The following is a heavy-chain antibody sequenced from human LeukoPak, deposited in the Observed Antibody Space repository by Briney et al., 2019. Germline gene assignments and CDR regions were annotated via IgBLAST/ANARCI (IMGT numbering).Heavy chain of an antibody. Sequence: SVKVSCKASGGTFSSYAIGWVRQAPGQGLEWMGGIIPIFGTANYAQKFQGRVTITADESTSTAYMELSSLRSEDTAVYYCARGEWELRGYYYYMDVWGKGTTVTISS. CDR1: GGTFSSYA. D-gene: IGHD1-26*01. CDR2: IIPIFGTA. CDR3: ARGEWELRGYYYYMDV. V-gene: IGHV1-69*13. J-gene: IGHJ6*03.